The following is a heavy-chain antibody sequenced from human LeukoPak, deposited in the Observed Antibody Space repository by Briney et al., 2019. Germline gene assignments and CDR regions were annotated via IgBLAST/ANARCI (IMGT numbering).Heavy chain of an antibody. CDR1: GGSISSGNYY. CDR2: IYYSGGT. V-gene: IGHV4-31*03. Sequence: PSETLSLTCTVSGGSISSGNYYWSWIRQHPGKGLEWIGYIYYSGGTQYNPSLKSRLTISVDTSKNQFSLRLSSVTAADTAVYYCARLDILTAANFDPWGQGTLVTVSS. J-gene: IGHJ5*02. CDR3: ARLDILTAANFDP. D-gene: IGHD3-9*01.